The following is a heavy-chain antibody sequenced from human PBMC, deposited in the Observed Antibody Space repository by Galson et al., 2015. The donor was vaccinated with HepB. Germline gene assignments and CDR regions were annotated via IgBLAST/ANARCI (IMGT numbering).Heavy chain of an antibody. D-gene: IGHD3-9*01. J-gene: IGHJ4*02. Sequence: SLRLSCAATGFMFSNYGMHWVRQAPGKGLEWMASIWFDGGNKYYADSVKGRFTISRDNSNNTVSLQMNSLRAEDTALYYCARDGSFVSHDYWGQGTLVTVSS. CDR2: IWFDGGNK. V-gene: IGHV3-33*08. CDR1: GFMFSNYG. CDR3: ARDGSFVSHDY.